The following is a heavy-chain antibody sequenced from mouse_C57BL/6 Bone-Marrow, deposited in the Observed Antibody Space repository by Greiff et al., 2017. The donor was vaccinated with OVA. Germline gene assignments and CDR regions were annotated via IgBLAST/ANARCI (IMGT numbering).Heavy chain of an antibody. V-gene: IGHV7-3*01. CDR2: IRNKANGYTT. J-gene: IGHJ1*03. CDR1: GFTFTDYY. CDR3: ARSYGSSPYWYFEV. Sequence: EVMLVESGGGLVQPGGSLSLSCAASGFTFTDYYMSWVRQPPGKALEWLGFIRNKANGYTTEYSASVKGRFTISRDNSQSILYLQMNALRAEDSATYYGARSYGSSPYWYFEVWGTGTTVTVAS. D-gene: IGHD1-1*01.